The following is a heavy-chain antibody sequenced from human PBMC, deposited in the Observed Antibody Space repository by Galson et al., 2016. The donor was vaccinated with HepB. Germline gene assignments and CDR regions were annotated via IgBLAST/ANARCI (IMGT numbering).Heavy chain of an antibody. CDR2: IWYDGSST. J-gene: IGHJ4*02. D-gene: IGHD3-10*01. CDR1: GFTFSHYG. V-gene: IGHV3-33*01. Sequence: SLRLSCAASGFTFSHYGMHWVRQAPGKGLEWVAVIWYDGSSTYYADSVKGRFTISRDTSKNTLYLQMNSLRAEDTAVYYCAREIPHMVHGGLDYWGQGTLVTVSS. CDR3: AREIPHMVHGGLDY.